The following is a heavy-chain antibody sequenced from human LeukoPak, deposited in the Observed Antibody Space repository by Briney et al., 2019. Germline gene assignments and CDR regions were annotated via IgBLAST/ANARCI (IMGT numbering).Heavy chain of an antibody. CDR1: GGSISTSNYY. J-gene: IGHJ3*02. CDR3: ARGGLISLANTPLGAFDI. D-gene: IGHD3/OR15-3a*01. V-gene: IGHV4-39*07. Sequence: KASETLSLTCTVSGGSISTSNYYWGWIRQPPGKGLEWIGNIFYSGSTYYSPSLRSRVTISLDTSRNQFSLKLNSVTAADTAVYYCARGGLISLANTPLGAFDIWGQGTMVSVSS. CDR2: IFYSGST.